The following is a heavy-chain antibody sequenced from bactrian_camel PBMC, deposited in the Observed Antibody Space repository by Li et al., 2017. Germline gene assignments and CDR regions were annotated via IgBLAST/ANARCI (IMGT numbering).Heavy chain of an antibody. CDR3: AVLGGLNY. D-gene: IGHD1*01. Sequence: QLVESGGALVQPGGSLRLTCLASGFSFSRYWFYWVRQAPGKGLEWVSSIYKDDTDTDLIDSVKGRFTISRDNAKNTLYLQLNSLKTEDTAMYYCAVLGGLNYWGQGTQVTVS. CDR2: IYKDDTDT. CDR1: GFSFSRYW. V-gene: IGHV3S6*01. J-gene: IGHJ4*01.